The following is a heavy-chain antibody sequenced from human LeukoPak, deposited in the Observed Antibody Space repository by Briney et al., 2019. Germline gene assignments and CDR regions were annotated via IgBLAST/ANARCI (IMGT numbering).Heavy chain of an antibody. J-gene: IGHJ4*02. D-gene: IGHD6-19*01. CDR1: GWSFNDYY. V-gene: IGHV4-34*01. CDR3: ARHPGTLPSIAVAGTFDY. Sequence: PSETLSLTCAVYGWSFNDYYWNWIRQPPGKGLEWIGEINARGDTNFNPSLKSRVTISVDTSKSQFSLKLSSVTAADTAVYYCARHPGTLPSIAVAGTFDYWGQGTLVTVSS. CDR2: INARGDT.